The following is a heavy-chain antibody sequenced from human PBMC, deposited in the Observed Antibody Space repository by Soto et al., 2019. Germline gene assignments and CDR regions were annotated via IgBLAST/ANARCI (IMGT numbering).Heavy chain of an antibody. D-gene: IGHD2-2*01. Sequence: GVSLRLSCAASGFTFNNYAMGWVRQASGKGLEWVSATTGSGGDTYSADSVKGRFTISRDNSKNTLYLQMNSLRAEDTAIYYCAELGSSSWSPHYYFDYWGQGTLVTVSS. CDR2: TTGSGGDT. CDR3: AELGSSSWSPHYYFDY. J-gene: IGHJ4*02. CDR1: GFTFNNYA. V-gene: IGHV3-23*01.